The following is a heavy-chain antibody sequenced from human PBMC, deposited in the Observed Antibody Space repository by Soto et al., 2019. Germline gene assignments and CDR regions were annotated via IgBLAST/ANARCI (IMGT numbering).Heavy chain of an antibody. CDR1: GGTFSSNV. CDR2: IVPIFGTA. V-gene: IGHV1-69*12. J-gene: IGHJ4*02. Sequence: QVQLVQSGAEVKKPGSSVKVSCKASGGTFSSNVITWVRQAPGQGLEWMGGIVPIFGTANYAQKFQGRVTITADESTSTAYMELSSLRSEDTAVYYCASRHLDDSYDYWGQGTLVTVSS. CDR3: ASRHLDDSYDY.